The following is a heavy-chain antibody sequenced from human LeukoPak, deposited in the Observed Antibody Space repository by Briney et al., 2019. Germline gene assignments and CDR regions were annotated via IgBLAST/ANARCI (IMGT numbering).Heavy chain of an antibody. CDR3: ETGPSYDILRDYYYYYGMDV. Sequence: ASVKVSCKLSGYTLTELSMHWVRQAPGKGLEWLGGFDAEVVETIYAQKFQGRVTMTEDTSPATAYMELSSLRYGDTAVYYCETGPSYDILRDYYYYYGMDVWGQGTTVSVSS. J-gene: IGHJ6*02. D-gene: IGHD3-9*01. CDR2: FDAEVVET. CDR1: GYTLTELS. V-gene: IGHV1-24*01.